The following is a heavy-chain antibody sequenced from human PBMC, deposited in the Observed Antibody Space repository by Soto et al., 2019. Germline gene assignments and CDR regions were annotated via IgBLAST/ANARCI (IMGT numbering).Heavy chain of an antibody. CDR1: GGSISSYY. CDR3: ARVPGP. CDR2: IYNSGST. V-gene: IGHV4-59*12. J-gene: IGHJ5*02. Sequence: SETLSLTCTVSGGSISSYYWSWIRQPPGKGLEWIGYIYNSGSTNNNPSLKSRVTISVDTSKNQFSLKLSSVTAADTAVYYCARVPGPWGQGTLVTVSS.